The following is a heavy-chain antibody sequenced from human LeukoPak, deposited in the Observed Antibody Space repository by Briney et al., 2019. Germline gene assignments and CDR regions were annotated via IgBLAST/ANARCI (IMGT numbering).Heavy chain of an antibody. CDR1: GGSISSGGYS. Sequence: SETLSLTCAVSGGSISSGGYSWSWIRQPPGKGLEWIGYIYHSGSTYYNPSLKSRVTISVDRSKNQFSLKLSSVTAADTAVYYYARGGYSSSWSGYFDYWGQGTLVTVSS. J-gene: IGHJ4*02. CDR3: ARGGYSSSWSGYFDY. CDR2: IYHSGST. D-gene: IGHD6-13*01. V-gene: IGHV4-30-2*01.